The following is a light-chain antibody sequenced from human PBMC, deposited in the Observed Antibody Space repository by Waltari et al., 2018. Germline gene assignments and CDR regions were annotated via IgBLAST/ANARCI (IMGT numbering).Light chain of an antibody. CDR3: QQYYSPPLT. CDR1: QDISTS. J-gene: IGKJ4*01. Sequence: DIQMTQSPSSLSASVGDRVTITCRASQDISTSLTWYQQKPGKAPKLLLYAAFKLQSVVPSRFSGSGSGTDYTFTIRSRQPEDFATYYCQQYYSPPLTFSGGTKVEI. CDR2: AAF. V-gene: IGKV1-NL1*01.